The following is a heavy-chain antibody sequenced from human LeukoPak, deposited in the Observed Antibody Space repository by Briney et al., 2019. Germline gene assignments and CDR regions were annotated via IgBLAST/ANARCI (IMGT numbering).Heavy chain of an antibody. Sequence: GGSLRLSCAASGFTFSSYAMSWVREAPGKGMEWVSAISGSGGSTYYADSVKGRFTISRDNSKNTLYLQMNSLRAEDTAVYYCAKDQFSSGLNWFDPWGQGTLVTVSS. CDR1: GFTFSSYA. CDR2: ISGSGGST. D-gene: IGHD6-19*01. CDR3: AKDQFSSGLNWFDP. J-gene: IGHJ5*02. V-gene: IGHV3-23*01.